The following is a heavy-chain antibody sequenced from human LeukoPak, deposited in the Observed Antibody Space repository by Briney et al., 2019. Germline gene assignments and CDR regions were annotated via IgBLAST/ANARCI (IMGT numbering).Heavy chain of an antibody. Sequence: PSETLSLTCTVSGGSISSYYWSWIRQPPGKGLEWIGYIYYSGSTNYIPSLKSRVTISVDTSKNQFSLKLCSVTAADTAVYYCARETSQKGAHYMDVWGKGTTVTISS. J-gene: IGHJ6*03. CDR2: IYYSGST. CDR1: GGSISSYY. CDR3: ARETSQKGAHYMDV. D-gene: IGHD3-16*01. V-gene: IGHV4-59*01.